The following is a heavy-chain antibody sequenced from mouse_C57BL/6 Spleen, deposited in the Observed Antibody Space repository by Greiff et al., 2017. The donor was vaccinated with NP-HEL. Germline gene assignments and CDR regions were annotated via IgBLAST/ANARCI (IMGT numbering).Heavy chain of an antibody. D-gene: IGHD1-1*01. CDR2: IWTGGGT. Sequence: VQVVESGPGLVAPSQSLSITCTVSGFSLTSYAISWVRQPPGTGLAWLGVIWTGGGTNYNSALKSRLSISKDNSKSQVFLKMNSLQTDDTARYYCARNYNGDGSSLYYFDYWGQGTTLTVSS. J-gene: IGHJ2*01. CDR1: GFSLTSYA. CDR3: ARNYNGDGSSLYYFDY. V-gene: IGHV2-9-1*01.